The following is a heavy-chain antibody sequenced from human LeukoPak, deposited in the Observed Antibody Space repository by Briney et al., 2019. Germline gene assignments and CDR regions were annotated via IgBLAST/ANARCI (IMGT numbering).Heavy chain of an antibody. CDR1: VGTFSSHA. Sequence: SVKVSCKTPVGTFSSHAITWVRQAPGQGLEWIGRINPIVDTANYAQKFHDRVTITADKSTTTVYLVLNDLTPDDTAVYFCARLSNGYSSGMYNWFDPWGQGTLVTVSS. J-gene: IGHJ5*02. CDR3: ARLSNGYSSGMYNWFDP. V-gene: IGHV1-69*04. D-gene: IGHD5-24*01. CDR2: INPIVDTA.